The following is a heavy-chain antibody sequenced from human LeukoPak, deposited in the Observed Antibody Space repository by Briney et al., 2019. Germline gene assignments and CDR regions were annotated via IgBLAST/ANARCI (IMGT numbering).Heavy chain of an antibody. Sequence: HPGGSLRLSCAASGFTFDDYAMHWVRQAPGKGLEWVSGISWNSGSIGYADSVKGRFTISRDNAKNSLYLQMNSLRAEDTALYYCAKGRRGYSYGYFDYWGQGTLVTVSS. V-gene: IGHV3-9*01. CDR2: ISWNSGSI. CDR1: GFTFDDYA. CDR3: AKGRRGYSYGYFDY. D-gene: IGHD5-18*01. J-gene: IGHJ4*02.